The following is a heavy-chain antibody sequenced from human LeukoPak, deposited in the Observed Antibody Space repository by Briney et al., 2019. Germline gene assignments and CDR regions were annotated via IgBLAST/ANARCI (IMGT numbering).Heavy chain of an antibody. CDR2: IKEDGSEK. D-gene: IGHD5-24*01. V-gene: IGHV3-7*01. Sequence: RGSLRLSCADPLDTPTVDRMSSVRQTPGEGLGWVANIKEDGSEKYYVDSVRGRFTISRDNPKNSRYLQMTSLRAENTAVYSCARGRAYYGIDVWGQGTTVTVSS. J-gene: IGHJ6*02. CDR3: ARGRAYYGIDV. CDR1: LDTPTVDR.